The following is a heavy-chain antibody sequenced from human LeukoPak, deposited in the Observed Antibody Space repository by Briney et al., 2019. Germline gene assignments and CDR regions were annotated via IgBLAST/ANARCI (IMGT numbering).Heavy chain of an antibody. D-gene: IGHD3-10*01. J-gene: IGHJ4*02. CDR3: ARDLANRGVSDY. CDR1: GFTFTSHS. Sequence: GGSLRLSCAASGFTFTSHSMNWVRQAPGKGLEWVSSITSSSNYIHYADSVKGRFTISRDNAKNSLYLQMNSLRGEDTAVYYCARDLANRGVSDYWGQGTLVTVSS. V-gene: IGHV3-21*01. CDR2: ITSSSNYI.